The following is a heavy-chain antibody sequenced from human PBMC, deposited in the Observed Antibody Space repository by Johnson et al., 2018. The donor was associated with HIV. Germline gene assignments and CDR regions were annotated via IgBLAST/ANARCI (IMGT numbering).Heavy chain of an antibody. CDR3: AKDFEPRGADDAFDI. CDR2: ISVDGSNK. J-gene: IGHJ3*02. D-gene: IGHD3-9*01. Sequence: VQVVESGGGVVQPGRSLRLSCAASGFTFSTYGMHWVRQAPGKGLEWVAVISVDGSNKYYADSVKGRFTISRDNSKNTLYLQMNTLKTEDTAVYYCAKDFEPRGADDAFDIWGQGTMVTVSS. CDR1: GFTFSTYG. V-gene: IGHV3-30*18.